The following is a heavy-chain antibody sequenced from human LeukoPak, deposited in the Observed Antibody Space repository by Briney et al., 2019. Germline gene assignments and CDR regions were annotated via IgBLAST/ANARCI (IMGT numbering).Heavy chain of an antibody. CDR1: GFTFKNYA. CDR2: ISWNSDTI. Sequence: GGSLRLSCAASGFTFKNYAIHWVRQGPGKGLEWVSGISWNSDTIGYADSVKGRFTISRDNAKNSVSLQMDSLRAEDTALYFCANAAGAGSYYNLIDYWGQGTLATVSS. CDR3: ANAAGAGSYYNLIDY. J-gene: IGHJ4*02. D-gene: IGHD3-10*01. V-gene: IGHV3-9*01.